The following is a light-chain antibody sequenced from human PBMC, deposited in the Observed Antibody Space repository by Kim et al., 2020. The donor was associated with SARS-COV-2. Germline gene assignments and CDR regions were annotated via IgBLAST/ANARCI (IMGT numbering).Light chain of an antibody. CDR1: SGSIASNY. CDR2: KDS. CDR3: QSYDSSHHWV. V-gene: IGLV6-57*01. Sequence: NFMLTQPHSVSESPGKTVTISCTRSSGSIASNYVQWYQQRPGRSPTTVIFKDSLRRSGVPDRFSGSIDSSSNSASLTISGLKTEDEADYYCQSYDSSHHWVFGGGTQLTVL. J-gene: IGLJ3*02.